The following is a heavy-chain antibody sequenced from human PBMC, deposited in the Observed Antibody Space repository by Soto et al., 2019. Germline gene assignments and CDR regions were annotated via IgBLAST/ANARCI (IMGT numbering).Heavy chain of an antibody. J-gene: IGHJ4*02. Sequence: SETLSLTCAVYGGSFSGYYWSWIRQPPGKGLEWIGEINHSGSTNYNPSLKSRVTISVDTSKNQFSLKLSSVTAADTAVYYCARRGGVPNYFNYWGQGALVTVSS. D-gene: IGHD3-16*01. CDR1: GGSFSGYY. CDR3: ARRGGVPNYFNY. CDR2: INHSGST. V-gene: IGHV4-34*01.